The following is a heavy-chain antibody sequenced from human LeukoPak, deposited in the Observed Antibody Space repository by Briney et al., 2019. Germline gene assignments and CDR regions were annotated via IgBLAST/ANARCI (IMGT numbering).Heavy chain of an antibody. Sequence: GGSLRLSCAASGFTFSGYWMHWVRQAPGKGPVWVSRINSDGIATSYADSVKGRFTISRDNAKNTLYLQMNSLRAEDTAVYYCTRDKAADYGLFDYWGQGTLVTVSS. CDR2: INSDGIAT. CDR3: TRDKAADYGLFDY. D-gene: IGHD3-16*01. CDR1: GFTFSGYW. J-gene: IGHJ4*02. V-gene: IGHV3-74*01.